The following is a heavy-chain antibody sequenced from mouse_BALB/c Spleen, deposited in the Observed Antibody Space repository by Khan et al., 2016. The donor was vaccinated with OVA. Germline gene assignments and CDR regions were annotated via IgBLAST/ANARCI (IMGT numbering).Heavy chain of an antibody. CDR1: GFNIKDTY. CDR3: ATLYGTPFAF. J-gene: IGHJ3*01. Sequence: VQLQQSGAELVKPGASVKLSCSASGFNIKDTYIHWMKQRPEQGLEWIGRIDPPNDDSKYGPKFQAKATLTADTSSNTAYLQLSSLTSEDTAVYYGATLYGTPFAFWGQGTLVSVSA. V-gene: IGHV14-3*02. CDR2: IDPPNDDS. D-gene: IGHD2-1*01.